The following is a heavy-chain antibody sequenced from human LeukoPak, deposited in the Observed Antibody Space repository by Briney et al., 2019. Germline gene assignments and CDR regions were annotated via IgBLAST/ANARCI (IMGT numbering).Heavy chain of an antibody. Sequence: GGSLRLSCAASGFTFSSYGMHWVRQAPGKGLEWVAVISYDGSNKYYADSVKGRFTISRDNSKNTLYLQMNNLRAEDTAVYYCAKARPAIAAAGTGPYYYYGMDVWGQGTTVTVSS. CDR1: GFTFSSYG. CDR3: AKARPAIAAAGTGPYYYYGMDV. D-gene: IGHD6-13*01. V-gene: IGHV3-30*18. J-gene: IGHJ6*02. CDR2: ISYDGSNK.